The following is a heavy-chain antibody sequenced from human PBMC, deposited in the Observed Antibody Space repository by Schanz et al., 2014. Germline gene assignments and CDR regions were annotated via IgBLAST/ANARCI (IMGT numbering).Heavy chain of an antibody. V-gene: IGHV3-23*01. Sequence: EVQLLESGGGLVQPGGSLRLSCLASGFAFSSYGMNWVRQAPGKGLEWVSAISGSGASTYYADSVKGRFTISRDNSKNTLLLQLNSLEPEDTAVYYCTPDNGRFAFDFWARGQWSPSLQ. D-gene: IGHD2-8*01. J-gene: IGHJ3*01. CDR1: GFAFSSYG. CDR3: TPDNGRFAFDF. CDR2: ISGSGAST.